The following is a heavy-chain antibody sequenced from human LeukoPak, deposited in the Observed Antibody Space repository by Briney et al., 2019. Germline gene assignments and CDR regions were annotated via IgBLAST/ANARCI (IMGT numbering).Heavy chain of an antibody. CDR1: GFTFTSYG. Sequence: TGGSLRLSCAASGFTFTSYGMSWVRQAPGKGLEWVSSISGGGSSSYYADSVKGRFTISRDNSKNTLYLQMNSLRAEDTALYYCAKVFDSSGYYYFDDYWGQGTLVTVSS. CDR3: AKVFDSSGYYYFDDY. CDR2: ISGGGSSS. V-gene: IGHV3-23*01. J-gene: IGHJ4*02. D-gene: IGHD3-22*01.